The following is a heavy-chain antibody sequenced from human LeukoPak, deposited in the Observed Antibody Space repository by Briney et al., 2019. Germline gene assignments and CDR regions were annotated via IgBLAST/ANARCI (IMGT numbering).Heavy chain of an antibody. D-gene: IGHD6-13*01. V-gene: IGHV1-18*01. CDR1: GYTFTTYG. J-gene: IGHJ4*02. CDR2: ISAYNGNT. CDR3: ARDRPGAAAGEY. Sequence: ASVNVSCKASGYTFTTYGISWVRQAPGHQRECMGWISAYNGNTNYAQKLQGRVTMTTDTSTSTAYMELRSLRSDDTAVYYCARDRPGAAAGEYWGQGTLVTVSS.